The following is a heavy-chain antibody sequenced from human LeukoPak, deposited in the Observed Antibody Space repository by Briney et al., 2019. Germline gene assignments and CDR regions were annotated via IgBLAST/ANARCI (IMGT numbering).Heavy chain of an antibody. CDR1: GFTFSDYP. V-gene: IGHV3-30*04. Sequence: GRSLRLSCAASGFTFSDYPMHWVRQAPDKGLEWVAVISYDGKVKYYADSLKGRITISRDDSKNTVYLQMNSLRVEDTAVYYCARDPQRGTPDYFDSWGQGTLVTVSS. J-gene: IGHJ4*02. D-gene: IGHD3-16*01. CDR3: ARDPQRGTPDYFDS. CDR2: ISYDGKVK.